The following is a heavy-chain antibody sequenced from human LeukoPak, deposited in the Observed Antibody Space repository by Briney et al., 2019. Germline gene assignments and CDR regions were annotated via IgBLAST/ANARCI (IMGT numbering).Heavy chain of an antibody. CDR1: GYTFTGYY. V-gene: IGHV1-2*02. Sequence: ASVKVSCKASGYTFTGYYMHWVRQAPGQGLEWMGWINPNSGGTNYAQKFQGRVTMTRDTSISTAYMELGRLRSDDTAVYYCARVQIGIYEVDPWGQGTLVTVSS. D-gene: IGHD2/OR15-2a*01. CDR2: INPNSGGT. J-gene: IGHJ5*02. CDR3: ARVQIGIYEVDP.